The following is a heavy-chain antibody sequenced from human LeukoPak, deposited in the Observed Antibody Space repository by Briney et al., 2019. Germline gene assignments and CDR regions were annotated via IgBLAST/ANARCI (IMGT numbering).Heavy chain of an antibody. D-gene: IGHD4-17*01. V-gene: IGHV3-21*01. CDR3: ARSVRSNAFDI. CDR2: ISSSGSYI. Sequence: GGSLRLSCAASGFTFSSYSMNWVRQAPGKGLEWVSSISSSGSYIYYADSVKGRFTISRDNAKNSLYLQMNSLRAEDTAVYYCARSVRSNAFDIWGQGTMVTVSS. J-gene: IGHJ3*02. CDR1: GFTFSSYS.